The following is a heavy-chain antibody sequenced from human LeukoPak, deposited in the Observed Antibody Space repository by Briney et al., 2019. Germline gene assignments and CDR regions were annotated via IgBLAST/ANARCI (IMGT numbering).Heavy chain of an antibody. V-gene: IGHV1-18*01. CDR3: ARALSDDFWSFYQDY. CDR1: GYDFKSKG. D-gene: IGHD3-3*01. J-gene: IGHJ4*02. CDR2: ISAYNGNT. Sequence: ASVKVSCKATGYDFKSKGISWVRQAPGKGRKGLGWISAYNGNTNFAQKIQGRVTITTDASTSTAYMELRSLRSDDTAVYYCARALSDDFWSFYQDYWGQGTLVTVSS.